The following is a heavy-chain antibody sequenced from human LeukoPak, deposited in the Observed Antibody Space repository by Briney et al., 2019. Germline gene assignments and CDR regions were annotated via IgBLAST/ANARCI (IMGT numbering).Heavy chain of an antibody. J-gene: IGHJ4*02. D-gene: IGHD6-19*01. CDR3: ARVGSSGWYVHPTLDY. V-gene: IGHV1-2*02. Sequence: ASVKVSCKASGYTFTGYYMHWVRQAPGQGLEWMGWINPNSGDTNYAQKCQGRVTVTRDTSISTAYMELSRLRSDDTAVYYCARVGSSGWYVHPTLDYWGQGTLVTVSS. CDR1: GYTFTGYY. CDR2: INPNSGDT.